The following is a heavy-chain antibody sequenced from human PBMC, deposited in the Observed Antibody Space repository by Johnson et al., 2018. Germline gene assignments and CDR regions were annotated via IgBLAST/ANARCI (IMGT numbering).Heavy chain of an antibody. CDR2: ISSDGSMT. CDR1: GFTFNTYW. Sequence: EVQLVEAGGGLVQAGGSLRLSCAASGFTFNTYWMHWVRQVPGKGLVWVSRISSDGSMTTYADTVRDRFTISRDNANNKVYLLMKSLRAEDTAVYYGAKVATPQKAVLAEYFQLWGQGTLVTVSS. V-gene: IGHV3-74*03. CDR3: AKVATPQKAVLAEYFQL. D-gene: IGHD2-15*01. J-gene: IGHJ1*01.